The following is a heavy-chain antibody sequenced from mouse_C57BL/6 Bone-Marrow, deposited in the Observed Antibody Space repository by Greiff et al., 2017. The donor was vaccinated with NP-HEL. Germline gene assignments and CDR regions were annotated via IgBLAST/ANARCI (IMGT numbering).Heavy chain of an antibody. CDR2: IDPSDSEH. V-gene: IGHV1-52*01. CDR3: ARGYYYGSSYDYFDY. CDR1: GYTFTSYW. D-gene: IGHD1-1*01. Sequence: QVQLQQPGAELVRPGSSVKLSCKASGYTFTSYWMHWVKQRPIQGLEWIGNIDPSDSEHHYNQKFKDKATLTVDKSSSTAYMQLSSLTSEDSAVYYCARGYYYGSSYDYFDYWGQGTTRTVSS. J-gene: IGHJ2*01.